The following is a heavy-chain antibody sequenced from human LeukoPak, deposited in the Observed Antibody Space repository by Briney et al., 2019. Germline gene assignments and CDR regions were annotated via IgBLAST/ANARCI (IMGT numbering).Heavy chain of an antibody. V-gene: IGHV4-61*02. Sequence: PSETLSLTCTVSGDSFSSVSYYWSWIRQPAGKGLEWIGRIYATGSTNYNPSLKSQVTISVDTSRNQFSLKLSSVTAADTAVYYCARGGLLNWFDPWGQGTLVTVSS. D-gene: IGHD1-26*01. CDR1: GDSFSSVSYY. J-gene: IGHJ5*02. CDR3: ARGGLLNWFDP. CDR2: IYATGST.